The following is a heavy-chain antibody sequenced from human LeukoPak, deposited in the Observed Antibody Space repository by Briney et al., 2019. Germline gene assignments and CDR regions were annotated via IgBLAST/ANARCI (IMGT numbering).Heavy chain of an antibody. CDR1: GFTFSSYA. J-gene: IGHJ4*02. D-gene: IGHD4-17*01. CDR2: ISGSSSST. CDR3: AKDRGEGLTTVTPSEY. V-gene: IGHV3-23*01. Sequence: GGSLRLSYAASGFTFSSYAMTWVRQAPGKGLQWVSTISGSSSSTYYADSVKGRFTISRDNSNNTLYLQMDSLRAEDTALYYCAKDRGEGLTTVTPSEYWGQGTLVTVSS.